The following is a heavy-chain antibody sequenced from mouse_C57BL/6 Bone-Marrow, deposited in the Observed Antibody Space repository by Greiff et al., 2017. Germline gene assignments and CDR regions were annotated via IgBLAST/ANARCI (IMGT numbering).Heavy chain of an antibody. D-gene: IGHD3-2*02. Sequence: QVQLQQPGAELVKPGASVKLSCTASGYTFTSYWMHWVKQRPGLGLEWIGMIHPNSGSTNYNEKFKSKATLTVDKSSSTAYMQLSRLTSADSAVFYCARSGTAQAAWFAYWGQGTLVTVSA. CDR2: IHPNSGST. CDR1: GYTFTSYW. J-gene: IGHJ3*01. V-gene: IGHV1-64*01. CDR3: ARSGTAQAAWFAY.